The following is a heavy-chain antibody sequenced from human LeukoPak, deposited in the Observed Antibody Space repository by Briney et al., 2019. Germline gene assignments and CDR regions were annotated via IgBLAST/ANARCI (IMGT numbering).Heavy chain of an antibody. CDR2: FSYSGTT. CDR1: GDSVRSDSHY. J-gene: IGHJ4*02. CDR3: ARGPLDKGGFDF. V-gene: IGHV4-39*07. D-gene: IGHD1-1*01. Sequence: SETLSLTSTVSGDSVRSDSHYWAWIRQPPGKGLEWIGSFSYSGTTYLNPSLKSRITVSVDTFTDQFSLKLNSMTAADTAVYFCARGPLDKGGFDFWGQGTLVAVST.